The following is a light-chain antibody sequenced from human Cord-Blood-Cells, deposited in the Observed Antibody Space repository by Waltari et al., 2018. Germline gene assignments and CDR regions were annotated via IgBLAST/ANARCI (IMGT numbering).Light chain of an antibody. Sequence: DIQMTQSPSSLSASVGDRVTITCRANQSNSSYLNWYQQKPGKTPKLLIYAASSLQSGVPSRFSGSGSGTDFTLTISSLQPEDFATYYCQQSYSTPYTFGQGTKLEIK. CDR1: QSNSSY. J-gene: IGKJ2*01. CDR3: QQSYSTPYT. V-gene: IGKV1-39*01. CDR2: AAS.